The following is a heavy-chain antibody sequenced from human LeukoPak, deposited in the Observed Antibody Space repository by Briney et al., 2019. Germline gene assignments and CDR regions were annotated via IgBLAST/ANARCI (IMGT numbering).Heavy chain of an antibody. CDR3: ARQGGPSGFDY. Sequence: SETLSLTCTVSGGSISSYYWSWIRQPPGKGLEWIGYIYYSGSTNYNPSLKSRVTISVDTSKNRFSLKLSSVTAADTAVYYCARQGGPSGFDYWGQGTLVTVSS. CDR1: GGSISSYY. CDR2: IYYSGST. D-gene: IGHD1-1*01. J-gene: IGHJ4*02. V-gene: IGHV4-59*08.